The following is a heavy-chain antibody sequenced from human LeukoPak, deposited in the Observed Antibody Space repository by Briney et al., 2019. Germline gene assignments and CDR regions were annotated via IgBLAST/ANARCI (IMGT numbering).Heavy chain of an antibody. V-gene: IGHV3-11*04. J-gene: IGHJ5*01. CDR1: GFGFSDSY. D-gene: IGHD3-10*01. CDR3: AKAATYFYGSVTYDWFES. Sequence: PGGSLRLSCVVSGFGFSDSYMTWIRQTPGKGLEWLAYISGSGSDMYYADSVKGRFTISRDNGKNTIYLQMNSLRVDDTAIYYCAKAATYFYGSVTYDWFESWGQGTLVTVSS. CDR2: ISGSGSDM.